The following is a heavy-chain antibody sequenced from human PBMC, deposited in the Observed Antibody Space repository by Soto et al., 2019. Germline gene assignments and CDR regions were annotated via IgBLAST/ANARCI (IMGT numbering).Heavy chain of an antibody. CDR1: GGSVRGGGYY. Sequence: QVQLQASGPGLMKPSQTLSLTCTVSGGSVRGGGYYWSWIRQHPEKGLEWIGYIYYSGTAYYNPSLRSRASISIDTSQNQFSLNLRSLTAADAGVYFCARQAAAPRGGFDSWGQGTLVTVSS. J-gene: IGHJ4*02. V-gene: IGHV4-31*03. CDR3: ARQAAAPRGGFDS. CDR2: IYYSGTA. D-gene: IGHD6-13*01.